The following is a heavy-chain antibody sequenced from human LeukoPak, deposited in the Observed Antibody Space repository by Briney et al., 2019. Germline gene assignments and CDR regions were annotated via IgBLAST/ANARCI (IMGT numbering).Heavy chain of an antibody. CDR3: ARGRGGATTGLDH. CDR2: INSLSGAT. CDR1: VYIFNDYY. D-gene: IGHD1-26*01. Sequence: ASVNVSCKASVYIFNDYYMHWVRQAPGQGLESMGWINSLSGATNYGQKFQGRVTMSRDTAINTAYMELTSLTSDDTGVYYCARGRGGATTGLDHWGQGSLVTVSS. V-gene: IGHV1-2*02. J-gene: IGHJ4*02.